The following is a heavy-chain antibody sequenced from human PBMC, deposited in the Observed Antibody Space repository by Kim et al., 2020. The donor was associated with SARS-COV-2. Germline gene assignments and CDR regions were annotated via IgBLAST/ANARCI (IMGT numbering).Heavy chain of an antibody. CDR2: VWNNGSNK. Sequence: GGSLRLSCAASGFTFSSYRMNWFRKVQGKGLEWVVVVWNNGSNKHYAAAVKVRSTFPRDNAKTTLYLKMNILRAKDTAAYYCARDVSDYDDASDIWATGT. V-gene: IGHV3-33*01. J-gene: IGHJ3*02. CDR3: ARDVSDYDDASDI. D-gene: IGHD5-12*01. CDR1: GFTFSSYR.